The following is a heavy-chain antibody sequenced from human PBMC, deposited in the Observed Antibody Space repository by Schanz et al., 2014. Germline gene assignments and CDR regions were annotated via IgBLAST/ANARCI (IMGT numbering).Heavy chain of an antibody. CDR1: GFTFTTYA. J-gene: IGHJ5*02. D-gene: IGHD3-22*01. CDR2: ISPTGSST. V-gene: IGHV3-23*04. CDR3: AREVGLYDRGWFDP. Sequence: VQLVESGGGVVQPGRSLRLSCAASGFTFTTYAVTWVRQAPGKGLEWVSNISPTGSSTYYADSVKGRFTTSRDNGKKSMYLQMNSLRAEDTAVYYCAREVGLYDRGWFDPWGQGTLVTVSS.